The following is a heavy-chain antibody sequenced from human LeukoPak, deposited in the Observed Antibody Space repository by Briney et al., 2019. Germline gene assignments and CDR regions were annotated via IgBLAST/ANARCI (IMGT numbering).Heavy chain of an antibody. CDR1: GGSISSYY. J-gene: IGHJ4*02. CDR2: IYYSGST. CDR3: ARGDDSSGWYDHFDY. D-gene: IGHD6-19*01. V-gene: IGHV4-59*01. Sequence: SETLSLTCTVSGGSISSYYWSWIRQPPGKGLEWIGYIYYSGSTNYNPSLKSRVTISVDTSKNQFSLKLSSVTAADTAVYYCARGDDSSGWYDHFDYWGQGTLVTVSS.